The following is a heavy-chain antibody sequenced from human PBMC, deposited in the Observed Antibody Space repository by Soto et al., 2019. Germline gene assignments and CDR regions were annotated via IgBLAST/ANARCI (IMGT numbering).Heavy chain of an antibody. D-gene: IGHD4-17*01. CDR1: GFTFSSYD. V-gene: IGHV3-13*01. J-gene: IGHJ4*02. CDR2: IGTVGDT. Sequence: GGSLRLSCAASGFTFSSYDMHWVRQATGKGLEWVSAIGTVGDTYYPGSVKGRFTISRENAKNSLYLQMNSLRAGDTAVYYCARGLLGHYGDSEYYFDYWGQGTLVTVSS. CDR3: ARGLLGHYGDSEYYFDY.